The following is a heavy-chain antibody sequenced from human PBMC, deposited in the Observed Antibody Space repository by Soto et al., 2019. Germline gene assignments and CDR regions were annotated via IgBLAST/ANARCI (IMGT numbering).Heavy chain of an antibody. Sequence: EVQLLESGGGLVQPGGSLRLSCAASGFTFSSYAMSWVRQAPGKGLEWVSAISGSGGSTYYADSVKGRFTISRDNSKKTLYLQMNSLRAEDTAVYYCAKGYYYDSSGYYLDYWGQGTLVTVSS. CDR1: GFTFSSYA. V-gene: IGHV3-23*01. CDR2: ISGSGGST. J-gene: IGHJ4*02. CDR3: AKGYYYDSSGYYLDY. D-gene: IGHD3-22*01.